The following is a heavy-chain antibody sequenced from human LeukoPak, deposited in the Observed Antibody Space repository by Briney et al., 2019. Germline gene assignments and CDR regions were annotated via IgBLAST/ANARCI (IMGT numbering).Heavy chain of an antibody. J-gene: IGHJ5*02. Sequence: ASVKVSCKAPGGTFSSYAISWVRQAPGQGLEWMGGIIPIFGTANYAQKFQGRVTITADESTSTAYMELSSLRSEDTAVYYCARADIVVVPAAINWFDPWGQGTLVSVSS. D-gene: IGHD2-2*02. V-gene: IGHV1-69*13. CDR2: IIPIFGTA. CDR3: ARADIVVVPAAINWFDP. CDR1: GGTFSSYA.